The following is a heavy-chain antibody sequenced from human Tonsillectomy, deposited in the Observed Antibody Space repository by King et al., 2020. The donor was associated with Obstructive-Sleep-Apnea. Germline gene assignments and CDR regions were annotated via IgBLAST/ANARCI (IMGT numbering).Heavy chain of an antibody. Sequence: VQLVESGGGLVQPGGSLKLSCAASGFTFSGSAMHWVRQASGKGLEWVGRIRSKANNYATAYAASVKGRFTISRDDGKNTAYLQMNTLKTEDTAVYPFVWGVGDSSSGWFDPWGQGTLVTVSS. CDR3: VWGVGDSSSGWFDP. D-gene: IGHD3-22*01. V-gene: IGHV3-73*01. CDR2: IRSKANNYAT. J-gene: IGHJ5*02. CDR1: GFTFSGSA.